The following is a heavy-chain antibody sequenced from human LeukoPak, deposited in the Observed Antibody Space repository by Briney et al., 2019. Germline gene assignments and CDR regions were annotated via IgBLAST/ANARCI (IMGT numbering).Heavy chain of an antibody. V-gene: IGHV1-2*02. D-gene: IGHD1-1*01. J-gene: IGHJ6*03. CDR3: ARDRDTTGYYYMDV. CDR2: VDPRTGVT. Sequence: GGSVKVSCRASGYTFTDYYIHWVRRAPGQGLEWMGWVDPRTGVTRCTQKFQGRVTMTRDTSINTAYMELSRLRSDDTAVYYCARDRDTTGYYYMDVWGKGTTVTVSS. CDR1: GYTFTDYY.